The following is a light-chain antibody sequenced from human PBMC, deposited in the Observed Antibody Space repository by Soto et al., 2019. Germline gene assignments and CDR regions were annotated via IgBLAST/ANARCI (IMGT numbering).Light chain of an antibody. V-gene: IGKV3-20*01. Sequence: EIVLTQSPGTLSLSPGERATLSCRASQSVSSSYLAWYQQKPGQAPRLLIYGASRRATGIPDRFSGSGSGTHFTLTIGRLEPEDFAVKYGQQYGSSPNTFSQGTKLEI. J-gene: IGKJ2*01. CDR1: QSVSSSY. CDR2: GAS. CDR3: QQYGSSPNT.